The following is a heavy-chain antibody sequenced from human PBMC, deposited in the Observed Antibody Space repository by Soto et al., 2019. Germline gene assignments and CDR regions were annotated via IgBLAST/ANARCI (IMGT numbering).Heavy chain of an antibody. CDR1: GYCINSDYY. Sequence: PSSTLSLTCHVAGYCINSDYYWAWIRQPPGKGLEWIGSVYRTAIPLYNPSLKSRVSISFDMSKNQFSLNLTSVTAADTAVYYCATRGRLRERYFDPWGQGTRVTVSS. CDR2: VYRTAIP. D-gene: IGHD2-15*01. J-gene: IGHJ5*02. CDR3: ATRGRLRERYFDP. V-gene: IGHV4-38-2*01.